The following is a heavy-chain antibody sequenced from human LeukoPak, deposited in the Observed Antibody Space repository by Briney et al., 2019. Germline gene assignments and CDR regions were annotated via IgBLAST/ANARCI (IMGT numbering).Heavy chain of an antibody. J-gene: IGHJ4*02. D-gene: IGHD2-21*02. CDR2: INHSGST. CDR1: GGSFSGYY. Sequence: SETLSLTCAVYGGSFSGYYWSWIRQPPGKGLEWIGEINHSGSTNYNPSLKSRVTISVDTSKNQFSLKLSSVTAADTAVYYCARVDCGGDCYPFDYWGQGTLVTVSS. CDR3: ARVDCGGDCYPFDY. V-gene: IGHV4-34*01.